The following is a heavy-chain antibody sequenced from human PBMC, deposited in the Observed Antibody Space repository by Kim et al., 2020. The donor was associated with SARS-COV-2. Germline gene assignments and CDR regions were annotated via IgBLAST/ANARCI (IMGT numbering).Heavy chain of an antibody. CDR3: ARDEGTSSWYPDYFDY. D-gene: IGHD6-13*01. J-gene: IGHJ4*01. V-gene: IGHV4-38-2*02. CDR1: GYSISSGYY. CDR2: IYHSGST. Sequence: SETLSLTCTVSGYSISSGYYWGWIRQPPGKGLEWIGSIYHSGSTYYNPSLKSRVTISVDTSKNQFSLKLSSVTAADTAVYYCARDEGTSSWYPDYFDYWGQGTPVTVSS.